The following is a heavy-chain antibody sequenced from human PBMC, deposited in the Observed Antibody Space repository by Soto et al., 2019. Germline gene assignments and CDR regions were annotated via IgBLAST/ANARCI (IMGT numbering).Heavy chain of an antibody. Sequence: QVQLVQSGAEVKKPGASVKVSCKASGYTFTSYGISWVRQAPGQGLEWMGWISAYNGNTNYAQKLQGRVTMTTDTSTSTAYMELRSLRSDDTAVYYCARDLDIVLVPAATSSYAFDIWGQGTMVTVSS. D-gene: IGHD2-2*01. J-gene: IGHJ3*02. CDR3: ARDLDIVLVPAATSSYAFDI. V-gene: IGHV1-18*01. CDR1: GYTFTSYG. CDR2: ISAYNGNT.